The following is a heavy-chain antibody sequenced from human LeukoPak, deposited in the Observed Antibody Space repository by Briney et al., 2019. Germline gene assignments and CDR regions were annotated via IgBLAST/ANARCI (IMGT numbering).Heavy chain of an antibody. V-gene: IGHV2-5*01. CDR1: GLSLSTFGVG. CDR3: GHGRESFDFHGVDV. Sequence: VSGPTLVNPTQTLTLTCTFSGLSLSTFGVGVVWIRQPPGKALEWLGVTYWNGDKRYNPSLKSRLTITKDTSRNQEVLTMTNMDPVDTATYYCGHGRESFDFHGVDVWGQGTTVTVSS. CDR2: TYWNGDK. J-gene: IGHJ6*02.